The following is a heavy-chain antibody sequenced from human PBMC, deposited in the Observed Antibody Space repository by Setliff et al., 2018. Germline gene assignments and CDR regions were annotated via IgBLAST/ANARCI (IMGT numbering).Heavy chain of an antibody. D-gene: IGHD5-18*01. CDR1: GGTFSSYA. V-gene: IGHV1-18*01. CDR2: ISVYNGDT. CDR3: ARAPPVELVTIRTNSWFTY. Sequence: ASVKVSCKASGGTFSSYAFAWVRQAPGQGLEWVGWISVYNGDTNYAQKFQGRVTLTTDTSTSTAYMELRSLTSDDSAFYYCARAPPVELVTIRTNSWFTYWGQGTRVTVSS. J-gene: IGHJ4*02.